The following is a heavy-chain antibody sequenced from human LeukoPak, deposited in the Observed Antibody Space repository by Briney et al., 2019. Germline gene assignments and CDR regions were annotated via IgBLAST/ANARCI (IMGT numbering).Heavy chain of an antibody. CDR2: ISSSSTHI. V-gene: IGHV3-21*01. Sequence: GGSLRLSCAASGFTFYDCAMNCVRHAPGKGLEWVSSISSSSTHIYYAHSAKGRFTITRDNDKKSMLLQMNSLRAEDTAVYYCASVHCTNGICYDLYWGQGNLVTGSS. J-gene: IGHJ4*02. CDR3: ASVHCTNGICYDLY. CDR1: GFTFYDCA. D-gene: IGHD2-8*01.